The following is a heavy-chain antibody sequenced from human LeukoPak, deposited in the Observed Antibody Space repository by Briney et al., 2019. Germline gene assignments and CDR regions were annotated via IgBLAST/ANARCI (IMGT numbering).Heavy chain of an antibody. V-gene: IGHV4-31*03. Sequence: SQTLSLTCTVSGGSISSGGYYWSWIRQHPGKGLEWIGYIYYSGSTYYNPSLKSRVTISVDTSKNQFSLKLSSVTAADTAVCYCAGVRLSAFDIWGQGTMVTVSS. CDR3: AGVRLSAFDI. J-gene: IGHJ3*02. CDR1: GGSISSGGYY. CDR2: IYYSGST.